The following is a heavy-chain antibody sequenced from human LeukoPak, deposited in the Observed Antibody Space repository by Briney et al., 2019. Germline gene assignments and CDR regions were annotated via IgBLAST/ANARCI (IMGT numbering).Heavy chain of an antibody. CDR3: APGFYGDYVFDY. CDR2: ISGSGGST. J-gene: IGHJ4*02. CDR1: GFTFSSYA. Sequence: GGSLRLSCAASGFTFSSYAMSWDRQAPGKGLEWVSAISGSGGSTYYADSVKGRFTISRDNSKNTLYLQMNSLRAEDTAVYYCAPGFYGDYVFDYWGQGTLVTVSS. D-gene: IGHD4-17*01. V-gene: IGHV3-23*01.